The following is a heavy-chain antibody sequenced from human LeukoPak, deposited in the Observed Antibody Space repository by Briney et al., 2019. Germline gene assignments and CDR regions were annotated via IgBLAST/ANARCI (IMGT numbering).Heavy chain of an antibody. CDR1: GYTFTSYG. CDR3: ARGIWTSHSVGYYFDN. D-gene: IGHD5/OR15-5a*01. Sequence: ASVKVSCKASGYTFTSYGISWVRQAPGQGLEWMGWISAYNGNTNYAQKLQDRVTLTRDTSASTAYMELSSLRSEDMAVYYCARGIWTSHSVGYYFDNWGQGTLVTVSS. V-gene: IGHV1-18*03. CDR2: ISAYNGNT. J-gene: IGHJ4*02.